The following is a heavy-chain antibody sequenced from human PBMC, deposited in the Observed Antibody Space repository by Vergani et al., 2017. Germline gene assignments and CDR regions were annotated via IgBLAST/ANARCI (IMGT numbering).Heavy chain of an antibody. D-gene: IGHD3-16*01. J-gene: IGHJ4*02. V-gene: IGHV5-51*01. Sequence: EVMLVQSGAEVKKPGESLKISCTYSESSFISNEIAWVRQMSGKGLQWMGNINPIDSKIAYSPSFQGQAIMSLDKSITTAYLQWRSLKASDTAIYYCTRHVPCGYVACFRFDHWCQGTQVTVSS. CDR2: INPIDSKI. CDR3: TRHVPCGYVACFRFDH. CDR1: ESSFISNE.